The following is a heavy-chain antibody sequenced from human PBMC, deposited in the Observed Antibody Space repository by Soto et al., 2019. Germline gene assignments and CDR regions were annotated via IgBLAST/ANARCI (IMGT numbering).Heavy chain of an antibody. J-gene: IGHJ4*02. CDR3: ERDLGGQEY. Sequence: PVGSLRLSCASSGFILSPYWMHLVRQVPGRGLEWVARLSSDGFCAAYADSVKGRFFISRDIDRNTLSLQMNSLRADDTAVYYCERDLGGQEYWGRGTSVNVSS. D-gene: IGHD3-16*01. V-gene: IGHV3-74*03. CDR1: GFILSPYW. CDR2: LSSDGFCA.